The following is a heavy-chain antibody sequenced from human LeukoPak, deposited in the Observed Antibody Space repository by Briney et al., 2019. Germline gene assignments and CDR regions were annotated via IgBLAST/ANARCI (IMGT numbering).Heavy chain of an antibody. CDR1: GFTFSNYA. V-gene: IGHV3-23*01. CDR2: ISGSGAST. CDR3: AKNLLAYTGHFYYYMDV. J-gene: IGHJ6*03. D-gene: IGHD2-2*02. Sequence: GGSLRLSCVASGFTFSNYAIIWVRQAPGKGLEWVSGISGSGASTDSADSVKGRFTISRDNSGNTLYLQMNSLRAEDTAVYYCAKNLLAYTGHFYYYMDVWGKGTTVIVSS.